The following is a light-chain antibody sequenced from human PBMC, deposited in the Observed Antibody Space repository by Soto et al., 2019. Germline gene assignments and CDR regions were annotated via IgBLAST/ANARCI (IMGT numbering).Light chain of an antibody. CDR2: AAS. Sequence: DIQMTQSPSSLSASVGDRVTITCRASQSISSYLNWYQQKPGKAPKLLIYAASSLQSGVPSRFSGSGSRTDFTLTISSLQPEDFATYYCQQSYSTPPWTFGQGTKVELK. J-gene: IGKJ1*01. V-gene: IGKV1-39*01. CDR3: QQSYSTPPWT. CDR1: QSISSY.